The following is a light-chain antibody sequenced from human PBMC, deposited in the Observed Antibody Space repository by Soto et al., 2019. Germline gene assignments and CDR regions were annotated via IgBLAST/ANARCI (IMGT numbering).Light chain of an antibody. Sequence: DIQMTQSPSTLSASVGDRVTITCRASQSISSWLAWYKQKPGKAPKLLIYKASSLESGVPSRFSGSRSGTEFSLTISSLQTDDFATYYCQQFNNYPWTFGQGTRVEIK. J-gene: IGKJ1*01. CDR2: KAS. CDR3: QQFNNYPWT. CDR1: QSISSW. V-gene: IGKV1-5*03.